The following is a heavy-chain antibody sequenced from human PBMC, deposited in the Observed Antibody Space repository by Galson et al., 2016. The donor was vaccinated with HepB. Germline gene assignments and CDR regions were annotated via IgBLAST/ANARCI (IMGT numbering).Heavy chain of an antibody. V-gene: IGHV6-1*01. CDR2: TYYRSKWYD. Sequence: CAISGDSVSSNSAAWNWIRQSPSRGLEWLGRTYYRSKWYDDYALSVKSRISINPDTSRNQFSLQLNSVTPEDTAVYYCARGASTVLPLARIFDSRGQGTLVTVSS. CDR1: GDSVSSNSAA. CDR3: ARGASTVLPLARIFDS. J-gene: IGHJ4*02. D-gene: IGHD1-1*01.